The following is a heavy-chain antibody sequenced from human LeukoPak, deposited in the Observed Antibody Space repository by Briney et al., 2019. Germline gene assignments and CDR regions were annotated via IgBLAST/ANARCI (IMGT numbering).Heavy chain of an antibody. D-gene: IGHD3-10*01. CDR2: IYTSGST. Sequence: SETLSLTCTVSGGSISSYHWSWIRQPAGKGLEWIGRIYTSGSTNYNPSLKSRVTMSVDTSKNQFSLKLSSVTAADTAVYYCARGLWFGEFPNWFDPWGQGTLVTVSS. CDR1: GGSISSYH. J-gene: IGHJ5*02. V-gene: IGHV4-4*07. CDR3: ARGLWFGEFPNWFDP.